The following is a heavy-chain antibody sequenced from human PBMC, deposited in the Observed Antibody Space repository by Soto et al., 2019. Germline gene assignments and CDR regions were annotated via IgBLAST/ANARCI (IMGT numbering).Heavy chain of an antibody. D-gene: IGHD2-15*01. CDR3: ARGLRTGNYGMDV. CDR1: GGTFDNYA. J-gene: IGHJ6*02. V-gene: IGHV1-69*13. Sequence: SVKVSCKASGGTFDNYAVSWERQVPGQGLEWMGGIIQMFETVNYAQRFQGRLTIAADEYTSTAYMELTSLTSADTAIYFCARGLRTGNYGMDVWGQGTTVTVSS. CDR2: IIQMFETV.